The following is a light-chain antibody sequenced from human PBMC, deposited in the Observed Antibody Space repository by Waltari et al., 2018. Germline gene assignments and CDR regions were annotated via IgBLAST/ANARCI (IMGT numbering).Light chain of an antibody. J-gene: IGKJ4*01. Sequence: DIQMTQSPSTLSASVGDSVTITGRASQSISNWLAWYQQKPGKAPKLLIYKASTLESGVPSRFSGSGSGTEFTLTISSLQPDDFATYYCQQYNSYSLLTFGGGTKVEIK. CDR3: QQYNSYSLLT. V-gene: IGKV1-5*03. CDR1: QSISNW. CDR2: KAS.